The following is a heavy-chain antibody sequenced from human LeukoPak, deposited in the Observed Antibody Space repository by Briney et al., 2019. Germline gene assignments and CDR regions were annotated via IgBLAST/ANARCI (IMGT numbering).Heavy chain of an antibody. J-gene: IGHJ5*02. Sequence: GGSLRLSCAASGFTFSNYAMSWVRQAPGKGLEWVSYISGSGGSKYYAGSVKGRLTISRDNSKNPLYLQMNSLRAEDTAVYYCAKADSSGWYEGNWFDPWGRGPLVTVPS. CDR3: AKADSSGWYEGNWFDP. CDR2: ISGSGGSK. CDR1: GFTFSNYA. V-gene: IGHV3-23*01. D-gene: IGHD6-13*01.